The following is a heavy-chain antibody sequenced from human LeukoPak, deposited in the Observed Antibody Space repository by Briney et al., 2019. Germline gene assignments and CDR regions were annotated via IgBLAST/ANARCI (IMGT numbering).Heavy chain of an antibody. CDR1: GGSISSYY. D-gene: IGHD3-3*01. CDR2: IYTSGST. J-gene: IGHJ5*02. CDR3: ARDRNPIFGVVTRFDP. Sequence: SETLSHTCTVSGGSISSYYWSWIRQPAGKGLEWIGRIYTSGSTNYNPSLKSRVTMSVDTSKNQFSLKLSSVTAADTAVYYCARDRNPIFGVVTRFDPWGQGTLVTVSS. V-gene: IGHV4-4*07.